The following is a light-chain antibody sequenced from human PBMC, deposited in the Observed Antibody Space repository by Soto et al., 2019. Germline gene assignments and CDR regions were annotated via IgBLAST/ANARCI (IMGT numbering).Light chain of an antibody. J-gene: IGLJ1*01. CDR1: SSDVGGFNY. CDR3: SSYTSSSTLYV. V-gene: IGLV2-14*01. Sequence: QSVLTQPASVSVSPGQSITSSCTGTSSDVGGFNYVSWYQHHPGKAPKLMIYEVSNRPSGVSNRFSGSKSGNTASLTISRLQAEDDADYYCSSYTSSSTLYVFGTGTKVTVL. CDR2: EVS.